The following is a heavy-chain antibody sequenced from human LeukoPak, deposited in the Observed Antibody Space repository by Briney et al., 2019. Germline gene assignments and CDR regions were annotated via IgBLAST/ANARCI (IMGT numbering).Heavy chain of an antibody. V-gene: IGHV3-48*01. CDR3: AKGGARYFDL. CDR2: ISSSSSTI. J-gene: IGHJ2*01. CDR1: GFTFSSYS. D-gene: IGHD2-15*01. Sequence: PGGSLRLSCAASGFTFSSYSMNWVRQAPGKGLEWVSYISSSSSTIYYADSVKGRFTISRDNGKNSLYLQMNSLRAEDTAVYYCAKGGARYFDLWGRGTLVTVSS.